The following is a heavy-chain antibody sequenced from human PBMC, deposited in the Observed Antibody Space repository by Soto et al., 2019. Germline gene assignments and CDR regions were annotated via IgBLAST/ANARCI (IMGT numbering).Heavy chain of an antibody. D-gene: IGHD3-22*01. CDR3: ARSMGYSSILIDY. CDR1: GGSISSGGYY. V-gene: IGHV4-31*03. CDR2: IYYSGST. J-gene: IGHJ4*02. Sequence: SETLSLTCTVSGGSISSGGYYWSWIRQHPGKGLEWIGYIYYSGSTYYNPSLKSRVTISVDTSKNQFSLKLSSVTAADTAVYYCARSMGYSSILIDYWGQGTLVTVSS.